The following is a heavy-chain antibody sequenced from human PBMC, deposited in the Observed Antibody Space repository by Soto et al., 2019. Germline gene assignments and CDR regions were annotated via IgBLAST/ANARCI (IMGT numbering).Heavy chain of an antibody. CDR1: GFSFSSYW. Sequence: GGSLRLSCAAYGFSFSSYWMSWVRQAPGKGLEWVANIKQDGSEKYYVDSVKGRFTISRDNAKNSLYLQMNSLRAEDTAVYYCARGQLIEIAFDIWGQGTMVTVSS. D-gene: IGHD3-16*02. CDR3: ARGQLIEIAFDI. CDR2: IKQDGSEK. V-gene: IGHV3-7*01. J-gene: IGHJ3*02.